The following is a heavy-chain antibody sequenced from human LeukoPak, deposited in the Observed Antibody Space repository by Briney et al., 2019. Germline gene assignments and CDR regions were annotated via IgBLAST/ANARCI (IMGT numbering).Heavy chain of an antibody. CDR2: IYTDGDT. V-gene: IGHV4-4*07. J-gene: IGHJ5*02. CDR3: ATSAAVGGVKWFDP. D-gene: IGHD6-19*01. CDR1: GGSISSDY. Sequence: SETLSLTCNVYGGSISSDYWSWIRQTAGKGLERIGRIYTDGDTDYNPSLKSRVTISVDKSRNQLFLNLNSVTAADTAVYYCATSAAVGGVKWFDPWGQGTLVTVSS.